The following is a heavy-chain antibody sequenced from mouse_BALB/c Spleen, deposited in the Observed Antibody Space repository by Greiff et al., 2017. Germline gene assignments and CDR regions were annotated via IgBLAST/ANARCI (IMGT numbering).Heavy chain of an antibody. Sequence: EVQLQQSGPELVKPGASVKMSCKASGYTFTSYVMHWVKQKPGQGLEWIGYINPYNDGTKYNEKFKGKATLTSDKSSSTAYMELSSLTSEDSAVYCCASGDDGYWFAYWGQGTLVTVSA. J-gene: IGHJ3*01. D-gene: IGHD2-3*01. V-gene: IGHV1-14*01. CDR3: ASGDDGYWFAY. CDR1: GYTFTSYV. CDR2: INPYNDGT.